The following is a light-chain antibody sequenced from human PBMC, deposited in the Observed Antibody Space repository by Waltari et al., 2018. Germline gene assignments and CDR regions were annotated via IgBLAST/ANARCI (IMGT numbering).Light chain of an antibody. CDR2: WAS. V-gene: IGKV4-1*01. Sequence: DIVMTQSPDSLAVLLGKRVTSNCRSSQNLLYNSDNKNYLAWFQQKPGTPPKLLIYWASTRESGVPDRFSGSGSGTEFTLTISSLQAADVAVYYCQQCYSTPYTFGQGTKLEIK. CDR3: QQCYSTPYT. CDR1: QNLLYNSDNKNY. J-gene: IGKJ2*01.